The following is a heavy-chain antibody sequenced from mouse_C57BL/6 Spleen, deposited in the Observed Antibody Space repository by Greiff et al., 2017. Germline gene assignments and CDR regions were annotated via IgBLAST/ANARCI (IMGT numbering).Heavy chain of an antibody. CDR1: GYTFTDYE. V-gene: IGHV1-15*01. CDR3: TRPPGAFDY. Sequence: VKLQQSGAELVRPGASVTLSCKASGYTFTDYEMHWVKQTPVHGLEWIGAIDPETGGTAYNQKFKGKAILTADKSSSTAYMELRSLTSEDSAVYYCTRPPGAFDYWGQGTTLTVSS. CDR2: IDPETGGT. D-gene: IGHD3-1*01. J-gene: IGHJ2*01.